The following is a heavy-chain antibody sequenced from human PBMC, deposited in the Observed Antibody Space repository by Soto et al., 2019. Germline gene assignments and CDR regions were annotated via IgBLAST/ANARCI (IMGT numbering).Heavy chain of an antibody. CDR2: INSDGTTI. D-gene: IGHD6-19*01. V-gene: IGHV3-74*01. Sequence: EVQLVESGGGLVQPGGALRRSCAASGFTFSNYWVHWVRQAPGKGLMWVSRINSDGTTINYADSVEGRFTISRDNAKNTLFLQMNSLRVEDTAVYYSARAGWYRLDYWGQGTLVTVSS. J-gene: IGHJ4*02. CDR3: ARAGWYRLDY. CDR1: GFTFSNYW.